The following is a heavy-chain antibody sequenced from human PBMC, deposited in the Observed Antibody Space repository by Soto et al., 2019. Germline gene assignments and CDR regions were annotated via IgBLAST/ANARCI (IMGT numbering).Heavy chain of an antibody. CDR3: AKVGGIAVVTIDY. D-gene: IGHD6-19*01. Sequence: HPGGSLRLSCAASGFTSSSYAMSWVRQAPGKGLEWVSAISGSGGSTYYADSVKGRFTISIDNSKNTLYLQMNSLRAEDTAVYYCAKVGGIAVVTIDYWGQGTLVTVSS. J-gene: IGHJ4*02. CDR1: GFTSSSYA. V-gene: IGHV3-23*01. CDR2: ISGSGGST.